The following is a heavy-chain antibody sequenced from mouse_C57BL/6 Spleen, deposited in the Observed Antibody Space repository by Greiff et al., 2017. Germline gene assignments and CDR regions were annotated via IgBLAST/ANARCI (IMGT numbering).Heavy chain of an antibody. CDR2: INPNNGGT. Sequence: VQLQQSGPELVKPGASVKIPCKASGYTFTDYNMDWVKQSHGKSLEWIGDINPNNGGTIYNQKFKGKATLTVDKSSSTAYMEPRSLTSEDTAVYYCARENGNYEFAYWGQGTLVTVSA. J-gene: IGHJ3*01. D-gene: IGHD2-1*01. V-gene: IGHV1-18*01. CDR1: GYTFTDYN. CDR3: ARENGNYEFAY.